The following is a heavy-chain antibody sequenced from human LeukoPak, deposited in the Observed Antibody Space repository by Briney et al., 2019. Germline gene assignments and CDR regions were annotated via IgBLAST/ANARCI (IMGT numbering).Heavy chain of an antibody. D-gene: IGHD6-19*01. CDR3: ARDGIGWYQYYFYY. Sequence: SETLSLTCTVSGGSISSYYWSCIRQPAGKGLEWIGRLYTSGSTNYNPSLKSRVTMSVDKSKNQFSLKLSSVTAADTAVYYCARDGIGWYQYYFYYWGQGTLLTVSS. V-gene: IGHV4-4*07. J-gene: IGHJ4*02. CDR2: LYTSGST. CDR1: GGSISSYY.